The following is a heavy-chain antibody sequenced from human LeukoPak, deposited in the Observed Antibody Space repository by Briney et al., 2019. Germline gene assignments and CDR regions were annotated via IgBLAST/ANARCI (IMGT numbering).Heavy chain of an antibody. CDR3: ARAYYYGSGSSLNPFDY. CDR2: IYSGGST. CDR1: GFTVSSNY. J-gene: IGHJ4*02. D-gene: IGHD3-10*01. Sequence: GGSLRLSCAASGFTVSSNYMSWVRQAPGKGLEWVSVIYSGGSTYYADSVKGRFTISRDNSKNTLYLQMNSLRAEDTAVYYCARAYYYGSGSSLNPFDYWGQGTLVTVSS. V-gene: IGHV3-66*01.